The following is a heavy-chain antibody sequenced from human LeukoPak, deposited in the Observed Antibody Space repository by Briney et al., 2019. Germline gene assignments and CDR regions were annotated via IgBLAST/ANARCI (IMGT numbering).Heavy chain of an antibody. D-gene: IGHD7-27*01. V-gene: IGHV3-13*01. CDR1: GFTFSSDD. CDR3: IRIRTGEHQYGMDV. J-gene: IGHJ6*02. Sequence: PGGSLRLSCTASGFTFSSDDMHWVRQATGKGLEWVSAIDTVGNTYYADSVKGRFTISRENAWNSLFLQMNSLRDGDTAVYYCIRIRTGEHQYGMDVWGQGTTVTVSS. CDR2: IDTVGNT.